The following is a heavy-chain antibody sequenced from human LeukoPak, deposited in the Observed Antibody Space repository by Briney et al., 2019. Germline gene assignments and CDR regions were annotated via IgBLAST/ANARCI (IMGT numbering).Heavy chain of an antibody. CDR1: GGTFSSYA. Sequence: SVKVSCKASGGTFSSYAISWVRQAPGQGLEWMGGIIPIFGTANYAQKFQGRVTITTDEPTSTAYMELSSLRSEDTAVYYCARDGMEPRYYFDYWGQGTLVTVSS. D-gene: IGHD1-14*01. CDR2: IIPIFGTA. CDR3: ARDGMEPRYYFDY. J-gene: IGHJ4*02. V-gene: IGHV1-69*05.